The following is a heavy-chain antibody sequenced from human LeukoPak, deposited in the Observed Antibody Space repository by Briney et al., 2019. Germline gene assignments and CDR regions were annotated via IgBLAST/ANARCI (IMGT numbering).Heavy chain of an antibody. Sequence: SETLSLTCAVSGYSISSGYYWGWIRQPPGKGLEWIGYIYYSGSANYNPSLKSRVTISVDTSKNQFSLKLTSVTPADTAVYYCAREYSSGYYYFDYWGQGTLVTVSS. CDR3: AREYSSGYYYFDY. D-gene: IGHD3-22*01. CDR1: GYSISSGYY. V-gene: IGHV4-61*01. J-gene: IGHJ4*02. CDR2: IYYSGSA.